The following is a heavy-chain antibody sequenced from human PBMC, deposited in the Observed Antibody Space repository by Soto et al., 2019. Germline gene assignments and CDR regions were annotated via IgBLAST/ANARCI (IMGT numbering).Heavy chain of an antibody. V-gene: IGHV4-59*13. CDR1: CPSSADYY. Sequence: SVPLALTCSDACPSSADYYCSWHRETSRRRVEYNRFIYNSGTTNYHPSLKSRVTISIDTSKSQFYLKLTSVTAADTAVYYCARALGRCSGGSCYRMGYYYYGMDVWGQGTTVTVS. D-gene: IGHD2-15*01. CDR2: IYNSGTT. J-gene: IGHJ6*02. CDR3: ARALGRCSGGSCYRMGYYYYGMDV.